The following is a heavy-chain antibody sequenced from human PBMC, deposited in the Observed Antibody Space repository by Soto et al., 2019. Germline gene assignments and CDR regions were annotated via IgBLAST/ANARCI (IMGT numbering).Heavy chain of an antibody. CDR1: GGSISSGNSYS. J-gene: IGHJ5*02. Sequence: QLQLQESGSGRVKPSQTLSLTCTVSGGSISSGNSYSWSWIRQPPGKGLEWIGSISHTGSTSYNPSLKGRVTMSVDKSKNQFSLKLSSVTAADMAVYYCARAVAPYLGTWFVPWGQGTLVIVSS. V-gene: IGHV4-30-2*01. CDR2: ISHTGST. CDR3: ARAVAPYLGTWFVP. D-gene: IGHD3-16*01.